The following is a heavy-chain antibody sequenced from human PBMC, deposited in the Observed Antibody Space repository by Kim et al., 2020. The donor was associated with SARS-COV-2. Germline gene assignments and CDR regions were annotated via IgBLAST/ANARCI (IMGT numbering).Heavy chain of an antibody. CDR2: IRSDEITT. CDR1: GFTFSNHW. Sequence: GGSLRLSCTASGFTFSNHWMTWVRQAPGKVLEWVANIRSDEITTYYVDSVRGRFTISRDNAKNSMYLQMNSLRAEDTGVYYCARKRGNTVSTDWGQGTLVTVSS. CDR3: ARKRGNTVSTD. D-gene: IGHD4-17*01. J-gene: IGHJ4*02. V-gene: IGHV3-7*01.